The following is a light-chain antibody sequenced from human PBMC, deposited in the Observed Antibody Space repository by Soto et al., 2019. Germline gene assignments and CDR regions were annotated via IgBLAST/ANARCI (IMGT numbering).Light chain of an antibody. V-gene: IGKV1-27*01. Sequence: IQMTQSPSSLSASVGDRVTITCRAIHGIGNYLALYKQKPGKPPNLLIYAASTLQSGVPSRFSGSGSGTDFTLTISSLQPEDVATYYCQKYNRAPYTFGQGTKLEMK. CDR1: HGIGNY. J-gene: IGKJ2*01. CDR3: QKYNRAPYT. CDR2: AAS.